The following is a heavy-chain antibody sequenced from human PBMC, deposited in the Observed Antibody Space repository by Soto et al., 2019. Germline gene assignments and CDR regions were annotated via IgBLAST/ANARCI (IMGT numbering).Heavy chain of an antibody. J-gene: IGHJ6*02. CDR1: GSTFTSYA. CDR2: LNAGNGNT. D-gene: IGHD3-10*01. V-gene: IGHV1-3*01. CDR3: AREARESQKGVLWFGEPSHYWYDGMDV. Sequence: QVQLVQSGAEVKKPGASVKVSCKASGSTFTSYALHWVRQAPGQRLAWMGWLNAGNGNTKYSQKFQGRGTITRDTSASTAYTELSSLRSEDTAVYYCAREARESQKGVLWFGEPSHYWYDGMDVWGQGTTVTVSS.